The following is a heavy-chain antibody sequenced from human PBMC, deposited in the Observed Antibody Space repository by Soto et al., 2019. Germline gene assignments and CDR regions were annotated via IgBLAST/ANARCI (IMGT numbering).Heavy chain of an antibody. J-gene: IGHJ3*02. Sequence: QVQLQESGPGLVKPSGTLTLTCAVSGVSITSNNWWSWVRQPPGKGLEWIGEIHHSGNTNYNPSLTRRVTISVDKSKNQFSLKLRSVTAADTAVYYCARDPQCDYGLDAFDIWGQGTMVTVSS. D-gene: IGHD4-17*01. V-gene: IGHV4-4*02. CDR1: GVSITSNNW. CDR3: ARDPQCDYGLDAFDI. CDR2: IHHSGNT.